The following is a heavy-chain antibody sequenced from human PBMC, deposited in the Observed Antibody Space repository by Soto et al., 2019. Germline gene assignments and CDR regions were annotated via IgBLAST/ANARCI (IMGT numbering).Heavy chain of an antibody. CDR3: ARSRRGAFDI. CDR2: ISYDGSNK. CDR1: GFTFSSYA. Sequence: PGGSLRLSCAASGFTFSSYAMHWVRQAPGKGLEWVAVISYDGSNKYYADSVKGRFTISRDNSKNTLYLQMNSLRAEDTAVYYCARSRRGAFDIWGQGTMVTVSS. J-gene: IGHJ3*02. V-gene: IGHV3-30-3*01.